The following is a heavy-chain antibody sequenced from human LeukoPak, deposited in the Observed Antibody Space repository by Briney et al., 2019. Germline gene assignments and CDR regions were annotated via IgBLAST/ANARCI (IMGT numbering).Heavy chain of an antibody. J-gene: IGHJ4*02. Sequence: GGSLRLSCAASGFTLSSYWMHWVRQAPGKGLVWVSRINSDGSSISYADSVKGRFTISRDNAKNTLYLQMNSLRADDTAVYYCARAGSSGWDYWGQGTLVTVSS. CDR3: ARAGSSGWDY. D-gene: IGHD6-19*01. V-gene: IGHV3-74*01. CDR1: GFTLSSYW. CDR2: INSDGSSI.